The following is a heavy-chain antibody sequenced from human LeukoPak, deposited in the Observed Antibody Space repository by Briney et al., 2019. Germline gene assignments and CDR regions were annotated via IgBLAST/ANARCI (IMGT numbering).Heavy chain of an antibody. D-gene: IGHD2-15*01. Sequence: GGSLRLSCAASGFTFSSYEMNWVRQAPGKGLEWVSYISGSGRTIYYANSVKGRFTISRDNAKNSLYLQMNSLRAEDTAVYYCARIPILDSNWGQGTLVTVSS. V-gene: IGHV3-48*03. CDR1: GFTFSSYE. CDR2: ISGSGRTI. J-gene: IGHJ4*02. CDR3: ARIPILDSN.